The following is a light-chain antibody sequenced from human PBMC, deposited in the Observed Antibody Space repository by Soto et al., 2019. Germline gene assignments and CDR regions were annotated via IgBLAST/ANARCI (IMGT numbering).Light chain of an antibody. CDR1: SSNIGAGYP. Sequence: QSVLTQPPSVSGAPGQRVTISCSGSSSNIGAGYPVHWYQQLPGTAPKLLVAGNRPSGVPDRFSVSKSGASASLAITGLQAEDEADYYCQSYDSSLSRRWVFGGGTKLTVL. J-gene: IGLJ3*02. CDR2: G. V-gene: IGLV1-40*01. CDR3: QSYDSSLSRRWV.